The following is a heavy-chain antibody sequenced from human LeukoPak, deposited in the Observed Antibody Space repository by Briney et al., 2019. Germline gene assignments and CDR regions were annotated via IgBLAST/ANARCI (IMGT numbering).Heavy chain of an antibody. D-gene: IGHD3-9*01. CDR2: INPTTGGT. J-gene: IGHJ4*02. Sequence: ASVKVSCKAAGYTFTGHYVHWVRQAPGQGLEWMGWINPTTGGTNYAQKFQGRVTLTRDTSISTAYMELSNLRFDDTAVYYCARDRYDKNNFFDYWGQGTLVTVSS. CDR1: GYTFTGHY. V-gene: IGHV1-2*02. CDR3: ARDRYDKNNFFDY.